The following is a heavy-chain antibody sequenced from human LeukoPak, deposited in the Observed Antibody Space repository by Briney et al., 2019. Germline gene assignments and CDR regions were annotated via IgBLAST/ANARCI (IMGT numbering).Heavy chain of an antibody. CDR3: ARDLGDLGDY. V-gene: IGHV1-18*01. J-gene: IGHJ4*02. Sequence: GASVKVSCKASGYTFTSYDINWVRQATGQGLEWMGWISAYNGNTNYAQKLQGRVTMTTDTSTSTAYMELRSLRSDDTAVYYCARDLGDLGDYWGQGTLVTVSS. CDR2: ISAYNGNT. D-gene: IGHD2-21*02. CDR1: GYTFTSYD.